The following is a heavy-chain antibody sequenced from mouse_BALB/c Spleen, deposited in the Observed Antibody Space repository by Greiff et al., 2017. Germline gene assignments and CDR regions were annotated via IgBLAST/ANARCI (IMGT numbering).Heavy chain of an antibody. V-gene: IGHV1-15*01. Sequence: QVQLQQSGAELVRPGASVTLSCKASGYTFTDYEMHWVKQTPVHGLEWIGAIDPETGGTAYNQKFKGKATLTADKSSSTAYMELRSLTSEDSAVYNCTRGDYWGQGTPRTVSS. CDR3: TRGDY. CDR2: IDPETGGT. J-gene: IGHJ2*01. CDR1: GYTFTDYE.